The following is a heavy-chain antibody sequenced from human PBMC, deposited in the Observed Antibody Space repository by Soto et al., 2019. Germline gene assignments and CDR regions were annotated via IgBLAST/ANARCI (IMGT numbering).Heavy chain of an antibody. D-gene: IGHD2-2*01. CDR1: GFTFSSYD. J-gene: IGHJ3*02. Sequence: EVQLVESGGGLVQPGGSLRLSCAASGFTFSSYDMHWVRQATGKGLEWVSAIGTAGDTYYPGSVKGRFTSSRENAKNSLYLQMNSLRAEDTAVYYCARKTMPGAFDIWGQGTMVTVSS. V-gene: IGHV3-13*01. CDR3: ARKTMPGAFDI. CDR2: IGTAGDT.